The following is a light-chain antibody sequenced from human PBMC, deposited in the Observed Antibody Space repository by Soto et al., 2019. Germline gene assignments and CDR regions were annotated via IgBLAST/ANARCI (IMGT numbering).Light chain of an antibody. Sequence: NFMLTQPHSVSESPGKTLSISCTRSSGSIANNDVQWYQQRPGSAHTTVIYENNQRLSGVPDRFSGSTDGSSNSASLTISGLQTEDEADYYCQSYDSDFVVFGGGTKLTVL. CDR3: QSYDSDFVV. J-gene: IGLJ2*01. V-gene: IGLV6-57*04. CDR1: SGSIANND. CDR2: ENN.